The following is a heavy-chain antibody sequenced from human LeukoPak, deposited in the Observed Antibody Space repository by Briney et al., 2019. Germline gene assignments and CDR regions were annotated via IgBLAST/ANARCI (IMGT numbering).Heavy chain of an antibody. CDR3: ARRVLLDYYYYGMDV. J-gene: IGHJ6*02. V-gene: IGHV1-2*02. CDR1: GYTFTSYG. D-gene: IGHD2-8*02. Sequence: GASVKVSCKASGYTFTSYGISWVRQAPGQGLEWMGWINPNSGGTNYAQNFQGRVTMTRDTSISTAYMELSRLRSDDTAVYYCARRVLLDYYYYGMDVWGQGTTVTVSS. CDR2: INPNSGGT.